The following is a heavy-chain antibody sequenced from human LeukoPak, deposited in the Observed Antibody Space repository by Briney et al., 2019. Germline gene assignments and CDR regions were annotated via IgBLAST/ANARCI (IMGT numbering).Heavy chain of an antibody. V-gene: IGHV3-53*01. CDR3: ARDRAYSGSYYHDY. D-gene: IGHD1-26*01. Sequence: GGSLRLSCAASGFSVSSNYMSWVRQAPGKGLEWVSIIYSGGSTYYADSVKGRFTISRDNSMNTLYLQMNSLRAEDTAVYYCARDRAYSGSYYHDYWGQGTLVTVSS. CDR1: GFSVSSNY. CDR2: IYSGGST. J-gene: IGHJ4*02.